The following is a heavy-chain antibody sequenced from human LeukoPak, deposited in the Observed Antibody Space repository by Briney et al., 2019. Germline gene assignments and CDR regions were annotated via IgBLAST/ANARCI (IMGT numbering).Heavy chain of an antibody. CDR2: INPSGGST. J-gene: IGHJ5*02. D-gene: IGHD3-22*01. V-gene: IGHV1-46*01. Sequence: ASVKVSCKASGYTFTSYYMHWVRQAPGQGLEWMGIINPSGGSTSYAQKFQGRVTMTRDTSTSTVYMELSSLRSEDTAVYYCAREGNPTYDSSGYYFNWFDPWGQGTLVTVSS. CDR3: AREGNPTYDSSGYYFNWFDP. CDR1: GYTFTSYY.